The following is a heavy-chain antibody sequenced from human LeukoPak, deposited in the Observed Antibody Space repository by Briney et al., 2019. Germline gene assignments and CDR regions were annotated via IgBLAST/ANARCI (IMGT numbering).Heavy chain of an antibody. CDR1: GYTFTGYY. V-gene: IGHV1-2*02. J-gene: IGHJ4*02. CDR3: ARDTSAGTPFDY. CDR2: INPNSGGT. D-gene: IGHD6-19*01. Sequence: ASVKVSCKASGYTFTGYYMHWVGQAPGQGLEWMGWINPNSGGTNYAQKFQGRVTMTRDTSISTAYMELSRLRSDDTAVYYCARDTSAGTPFDYWGQGTLVTVSS.